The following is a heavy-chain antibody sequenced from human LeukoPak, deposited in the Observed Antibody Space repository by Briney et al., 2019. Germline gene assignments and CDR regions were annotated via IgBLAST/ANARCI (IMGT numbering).Heavy chain of an antibody. CDR3: ARGLGVMVRAFDI. V-gene: IGHV4-59*01. CDR1: GGSISSYY. D-gene: IGHD5-18*01. J-gene: IGHJ3*02. Sequence: SETLSLTCTVSGGSISSYYWSWIRQPPGKRLEWIGYIYYSGSTSYNPSLKSRVTISVDTSKNQISLKLSSATAADTAVYYCARGLGVMVRAFDIWGQGTMVTVSS. CDR2: IYYSGST.